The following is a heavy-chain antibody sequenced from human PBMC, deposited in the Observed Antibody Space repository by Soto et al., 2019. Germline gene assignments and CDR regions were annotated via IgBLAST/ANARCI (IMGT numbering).Heavy chain of an antibody. Sequence: EVQLLESGGDLVQPGGSLRLSCAASGFTFSSYAMSWVRQAPGKGLEWVSGISSTGDTIYYADSVKGRFTISRDISKNTLYLQMSSLRAEDTAVYYCAQTGYYVSGTRAFDIWGQGTMVTVSS. CDR2: ISSTGDTI. J-gene: IGHJ3*02. V-gene: IGHV3-23*01. D-gene: IGHD3-10*01. CDR1: GFTFSSYA. CDR3: AQTGYYVSGTRAFDI.